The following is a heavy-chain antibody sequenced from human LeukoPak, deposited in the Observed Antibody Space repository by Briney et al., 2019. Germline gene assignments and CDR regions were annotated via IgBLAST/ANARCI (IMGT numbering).Heavy chain of an antibody. V-gene: IGHV3-23*01. Sequence: PGGSLRLSCAASGFTFNTYDMSWVRQAPGKGLEWVSSINGGGGSTFYADSVKGRFTISRDNSRNTLYLQMNSLSAEDTAVYYCANTPTSYYWGQGTLVTVSS. J-gene: IGHJ4*02. CDR2: INGGGGST. D-gene: IGHD2/OR15-2a*01. CDR1: GFTFNTYD. CDR3: ANTPTSYY.